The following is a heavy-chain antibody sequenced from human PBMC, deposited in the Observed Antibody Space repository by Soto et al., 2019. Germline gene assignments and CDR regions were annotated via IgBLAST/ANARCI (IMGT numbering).Heavy chain of an antibody. CDR2: IWYDGSNK. CDR1: GFTFSSYG. Sequence: QVQLVESGGGVVQPGRSLRLSCAASGFTFSSYGMHWVRQAPGKGLEWVAVIWYDGSNKYYADSVKGRFTISRDNSKNTLYLQMNSLRAEDTAVYYCARDHCSSTSCYVYYYYYMDGWGKGTTVTVSS. J-gene: IGHJ6*03. D-gene: IGHD2-2*01. V-gene: IGHV3-33*01. CDR3: ARDHCSSTSCYVYYYYYMDG.